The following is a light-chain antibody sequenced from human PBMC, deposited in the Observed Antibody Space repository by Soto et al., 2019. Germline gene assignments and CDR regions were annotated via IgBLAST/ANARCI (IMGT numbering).Light chain of an antibody. Sequence: QSVLTQSPSASASLGASVKLTCTLSSGHSNYAIAWHQQQPEKGPRYLLKVNSDGSHSKGDGIPDRFSGSSSGADRYLTISRLRSEDGADYYCQTWGTGTVVFGGGTQLTVL. V-gene: IGLV4-69*01. J-gene: IGLJ7*01. CDR2: VNSDGSH. CDR1: SGHSNYA. CDR3: QTWGTGTVV.